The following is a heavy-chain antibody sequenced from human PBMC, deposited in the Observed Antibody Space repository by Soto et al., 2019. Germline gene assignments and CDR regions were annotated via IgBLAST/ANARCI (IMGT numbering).Heavy chain of an antibody. CDR3: ARYYCTSTTCFYFDY. CDR2: VYYTGST. D-gene: IGHD2-2*01. CDR1: GGSINSYY. V-gene: IGHV4-59*01. Sequence: SETLSLPCTVSGGSINSYYWSWIRQPPGKGLEWIGYVYYTGSTNYNPSLKSRVTISVDTSKNQFSLRLSSVTAADTAVYYCARYYCTSTTCFYFDYWGQGTLVTVSS. J-gene: IGHJ4*02.